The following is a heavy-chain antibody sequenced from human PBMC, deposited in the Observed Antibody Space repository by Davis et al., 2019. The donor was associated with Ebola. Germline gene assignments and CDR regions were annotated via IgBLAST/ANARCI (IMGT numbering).Heavy chain of an antibody. CDR1: GFTFDNFW. J-gene: IGHJ4*02. CDR2: ISSGGSPM. CDR3: VRGAIDY. V-gene: IGHV3-48*02. Sequence: GESLKISCAASGFTFDNFWMSWVRQAPGKGLEWVCHISSGGSPMYYADSVKGRFTISRDNTKNSLYLQLNSLRNEDTAVYYCVRGAIDYWGQGTLVTVSS.